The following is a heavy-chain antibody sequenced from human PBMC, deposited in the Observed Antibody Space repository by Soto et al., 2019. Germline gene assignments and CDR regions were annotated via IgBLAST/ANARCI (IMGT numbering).Heavy chain of an antibody. Sequence: GESLKISCKGSGYSFTSYLIGWVRQMPGKGLEWMGIIYPGDSDTRYSPSFQGQVTISADKSISTAYLQWSSLKASDTAMYYCARSGDGSLYYYYGMDVWGQGTTVTVSS. J-gene: IGHJ6*02. CDR1: GYSFTSYL. CDR2: IYPGDSDT. D-gene: IGHD5-12*01. V-gene: IGHV5-51*01. CDR3: ARSGDGSLYYYYGMDV.